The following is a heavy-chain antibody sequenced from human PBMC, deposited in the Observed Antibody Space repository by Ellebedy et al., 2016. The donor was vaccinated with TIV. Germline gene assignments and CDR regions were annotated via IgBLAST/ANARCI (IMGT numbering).Heavy chain of an antibody. D-gene: IGHD2-2*01. CDR3: ASSGEYQLLGGWFDP. CDR2: ISSSSSYI. CDR1: GFTFSSYS. Sequence: GESLKISXAASGFTFSSYSMNWVRQAPGKGLEWVSSISSSSSYIYYADSVKGRFTISRDNAKNSLYLQMNSLRAEDTAVYYCASSGEYQLLGGWFDPWGQGTLVTVSS. J-gene: IGHJ5*02. V-gene: IGHV3-21*01.